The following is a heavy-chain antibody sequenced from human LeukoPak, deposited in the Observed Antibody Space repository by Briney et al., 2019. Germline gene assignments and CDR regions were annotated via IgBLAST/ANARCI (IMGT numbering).Heavy chain of an antibody. CDR2: ISYDGSNK. CDR3: AIFPDSSSSDYYYGMDV. V-gene: IGHV3-30*03. CDR1: GFTFSSYG. J-gene: IGHJ6*02. Sequence: GGSLRLSCVVSGFTFSSYGMHWVRQAPGKGLEWVAVISYDGSNKYYADSVKGRFTISRDNSKNTLYLQMNSLRAEDTAVYYCAIFPDSSSSDYYYGMDVWGQGTTVTVSS. D-gene: IGHD6-13*01.